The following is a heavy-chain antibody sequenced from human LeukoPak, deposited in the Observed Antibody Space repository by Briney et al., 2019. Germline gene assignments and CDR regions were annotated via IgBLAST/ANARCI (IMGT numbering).Heavy chain of an antibody. CDR3: ARGPTYCTSASCCFNY. V-gene: IGHV4-34*01. Sequence: SETLSLTCAVYGGSFSSYSWSWIRQPPGKGLEWIGEINHSGSTNYTPPLKSRVTISVDTSKNQFSLKLSSVTAADTAVYYCARGPTYCTSASCCFNYWGQGTLVTVSS. D-gene: IGHD2-2*01. J-gene: IGHJ4*02. CDR2: INHSGST. CDR1: GGSFSSYS.